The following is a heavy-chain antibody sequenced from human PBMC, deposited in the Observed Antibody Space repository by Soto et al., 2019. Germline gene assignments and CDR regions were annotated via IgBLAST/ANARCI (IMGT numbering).Heavy chain of an antibody. D-gene: IGHD2-15*01. Sequence: SETLSLTCTVSGGSSSSYYWSWIRQPTGKGLEWIGYIYYSGSTNYNPSLKSRVTISVDTSKNQFSLKLSSVTAADTAVYYCARQPGLYCSGGSCYSWWFDPWGQGTLVTVSS. CDR3: ARQPGLYCSGGSCYSWWFDP. J-gene: IGHJ5*02. V-gene: IGHV4-59*08. CDR1: GGSSSSYY. CDR2: IYYSGST.